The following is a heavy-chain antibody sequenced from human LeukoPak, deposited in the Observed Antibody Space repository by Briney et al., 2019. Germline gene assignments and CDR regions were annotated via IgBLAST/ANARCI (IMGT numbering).Heavy chain of an antibody. CDR2: INHSGST. Sequence: SETLSLTCAVYGGSFSGYYWSWIRQPPGKGLEWIGEINHSGSTNYNPSLKSRVTISVDTSKNQFSLKLSSVTAADTAVYYCARGLGRISTKYNWFDPWGQGTLVTVS. CDR1: GGSFSGYY. J-gene: IGHJ5*02. D-gene: IGHD2-21*01. V-gene: IGHV4-34*01. CDR3: ARGLGRISTKYNWFDP.